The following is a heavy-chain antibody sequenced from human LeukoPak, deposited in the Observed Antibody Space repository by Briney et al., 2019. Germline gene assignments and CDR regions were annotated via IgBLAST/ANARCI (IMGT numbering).Heavy chain of an antibody. CDR3: ARGGSYPLDY. V-gene: IGHV6-1*01. D-gene: IGHD1-26*01. CDR2: TYYRSKGYR. CDR1: GDSLSSNSAA. Sequence: SQTLSLTCAISGDSLSSNSAAWNWIRQSPSRGLEWLGRTYYRSKGYRGYAVSVKSRITINPDTSKTQFSLQLNSVTPEDTAVYYCARGGSYPLDYWGQGTLVTVSS. J-gene: IGHJ4*02.